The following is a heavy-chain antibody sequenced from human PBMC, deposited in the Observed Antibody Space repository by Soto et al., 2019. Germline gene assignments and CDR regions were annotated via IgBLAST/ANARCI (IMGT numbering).Heavy chain of an antibody. CDR1: GVTFCNYW. D-gene: IGHD2-2*03. Sequence: PWGSLRLSCAASGVTFCNYWVSWVRQDPGKGLEWVANIKQDGSEKYYVDSVKGRFTISRDNAKNSLYLQMNSLRAEDTAVYYCARPLGDHKWILAGNNWFDPWGQGTLVTVSS. CDR3: ARPLGDHKWILAGNNWFDP. J-gene: IGHJ5*02. V-gene: IGHV3-7*05. CDR2: IKQDGSEK.